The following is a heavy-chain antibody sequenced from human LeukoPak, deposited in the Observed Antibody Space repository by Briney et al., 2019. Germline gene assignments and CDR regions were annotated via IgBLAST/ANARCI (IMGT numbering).Heavy chain of an antibody. Sequence: SETLSLTCTVSGGSISSSSYYWGWIRQPPGKGLEWIGSIYYSGSTYYNPSLKSRVTISVDTSKNQFSLKLSSVTAADTAVYYCARDGDYYDSSGYMDVWGKGTTVTIPS. V-gene: IGHV4-39*07. D-gene: IGHD3-22*01. CDR2: IYYSGST. J-gene: IGHJ6*03. CDR3: ARDGDYYDSSGYMDV. CDR1: GGSISSSSYY.